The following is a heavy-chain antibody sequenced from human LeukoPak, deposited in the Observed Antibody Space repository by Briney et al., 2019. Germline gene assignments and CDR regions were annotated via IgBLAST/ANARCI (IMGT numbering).Heavy chain of an antibody. CDR3: AKDHYLYYYDNSGLDI. CDR1: GGSISSYY. D-gene: IGHD3-22*01. CDR2: IYTSGKT. Sequence: SGTLSLTCTVSGGSISSYYWSWIRQPAGKGLEWIGRIYTSGKTNYNPSLKSRVTMSLDTSKNQFSLKLSSVTAADTAVYYCAKDHYLYYYDNSGLDIWGQGTMVTVSS. J-gene: IGHJ3*02. V-gene: IGHV4-4*07.